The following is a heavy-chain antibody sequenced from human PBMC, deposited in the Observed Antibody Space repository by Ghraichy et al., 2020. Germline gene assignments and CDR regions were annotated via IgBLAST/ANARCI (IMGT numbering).Heavy chain of an antibody. D-gene: IGHD6-19*01. CDR3: ARDPGGSGWARHYYFQY. J-gene: IGHJ4*02. Sequence: SQTLSLTCAISGDSVSSNSAAWNWIRQSPSRGLEWLGRTYYRSKWYSDYAVSVRSRISINVDTSKNQFSLQLISVTPDDTAMYYCARDPGGSGWARHYYFQYWGQGALVTVSS. CDR2: TYYRSKWYS. CDR1: GDSVSSNSAA. V-gene: IGHV6-1*01.